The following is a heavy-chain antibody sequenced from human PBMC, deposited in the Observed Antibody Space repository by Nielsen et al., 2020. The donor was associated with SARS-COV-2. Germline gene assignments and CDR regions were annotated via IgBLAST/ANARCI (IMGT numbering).Heavy chain of an antibody. CDR2: IDHSGTA. CDR3: ARAPDVDVLTGDYPDGFDV. CDR1: GGSIRSGGYY. V-gene: IGHV4-39*01. Sequence: SETLSLTCTVSGGSIRSGGYYWSWIRQLPGKGLEWIGEIDHSGTATLNPSLKGRVTVSVNPSKNQFSLKMTSMTAADTAVYFCARAPDVDVLTGDYPDGFDVWGQGTGVTVSS. J-gene: IGHJ3*01. D-gene: IGHD3-9*01.